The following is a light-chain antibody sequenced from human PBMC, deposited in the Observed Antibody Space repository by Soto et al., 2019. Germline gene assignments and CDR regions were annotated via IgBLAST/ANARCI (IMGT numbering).Light chain of an antibody. CDR2: DNF. CDR1: SSNIGSNY. CDR3: GTWESSRNWV. V-gene: IGLV1-51*01. J-gene: IGLJ3*02. Sequence: QSVLTQSPSVSAAPGQTVTISCSGTSSNIGSNYVSWYQLLPETAPKLLIYDNFKRPSGIPDRFSGSKSGTSATLVITGLQTGDEADYYCGTWESSRNWVFGGGTKLTVL.